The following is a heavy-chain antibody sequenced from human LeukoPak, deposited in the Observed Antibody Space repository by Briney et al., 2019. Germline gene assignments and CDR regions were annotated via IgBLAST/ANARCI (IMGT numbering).Heavy chain of an antibody. Sequence: GRSLRLSCAASGFTFSSYGMHWVRQAPGKGLEWVAVISYDGSNKYYADYVKGRFTISRDNAKNTLYLQMNSLRAEDTAVYYCAKEIGYGDFPNFDYWGQGTLVTVSS. J-gene: IGHJ4*02. CDR3: AKEIGYGDFPNFDY. CDR2: ISYDGSNK. CDR1: GFTFSSYG. V-gene: IGHV3-30*18. D-gene: IGHD4-17*01.